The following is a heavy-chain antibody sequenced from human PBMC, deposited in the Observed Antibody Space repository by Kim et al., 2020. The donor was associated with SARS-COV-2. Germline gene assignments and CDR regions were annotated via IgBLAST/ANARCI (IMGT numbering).Heavy chain of an antibody. CDR1: AGSINTRSFS. CDR2: IYYSGST. D-gene: IGHD6-13*01. Sequence: SETLSLTCSVSAGSINTRSFSWGWIRQPPGKGLEWIGYIYYSGSTFYNPSLKSRVTISVDTSKNQFSLKLRSVTAADTAVYYCARWIAATGNFDSWGQGTLVTVSS. CDR3: ARWIAATGNFDS. J-gene: IGHJ4*02. V-gene: IGHV4-39*01.